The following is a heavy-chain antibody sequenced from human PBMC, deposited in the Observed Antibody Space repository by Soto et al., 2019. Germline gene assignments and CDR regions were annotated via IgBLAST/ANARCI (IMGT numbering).Heavy chain of an antibody. J-gene: IGHJ5*02. Sequence: EVQLVESGGGLVQPGGSLTLSCEASGFTSDDFAVHWVRQAPGKGLEWVSGISWNSEGIAYADSVKGRFIISSDNAKNSLYLHLSSLRAEETAFYYCVKAPKVVNTWFDTWGQGTLVTVSS. CDR2: ISWNSEGI. D-gene: IGHD3-22*01. CDR3: VKAPKVVNTWFDT. V-gene: IGHV3-9*02. CDR1: GFTSDDFA.